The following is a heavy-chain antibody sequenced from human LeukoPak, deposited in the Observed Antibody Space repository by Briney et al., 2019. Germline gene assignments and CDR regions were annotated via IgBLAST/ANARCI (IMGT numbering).Heavy chain of an antibody. J-gene: IGHJ3*02. CDR3: AKPHDYRGSGAFDI. CDR2: IRYDGSNK. V-gene: IGHV3-30*02. D-gene: IGHD4-11*01. Sequence: GGSLRLSCAASGFTFSSYGMHWVRQAPGKGLEWVAFIRYDGSNKYYADSVKGRFTISRDNSKNTLYLQMNSLRAEDTAVYYCAKPHDYRGSGAFDIWGQGTVVTVSS. CDR1: GFTFSSYG.